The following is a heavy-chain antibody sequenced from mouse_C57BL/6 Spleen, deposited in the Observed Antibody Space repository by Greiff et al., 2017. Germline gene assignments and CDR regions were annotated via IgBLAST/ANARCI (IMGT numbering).Heavy chain of an antibody. V-gene: IGHV3-6*01. CDR1: GYSITSGYY. CDR3: ARVPITTAYFDY. CDR2: ISYDGSN. J-gene: IGHJ2*01. D-gene: IGHD1-2*01. Sequence: ESGPGLVKPSQSLSLTCSVTGYSITSGYYWNWIRQFPGNKLEWMGYISYDGSNNYNPSLKNRISITRDTSKNQFFLKLNSVTTEDTATYYCARVPITTAYFDYWGQGTTLTVSS.